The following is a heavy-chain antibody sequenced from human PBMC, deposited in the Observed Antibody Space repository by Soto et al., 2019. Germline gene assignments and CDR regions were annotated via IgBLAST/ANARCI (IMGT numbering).Heavy chain of an antibody. Sequence: PGGSLRLSCAASGFTFSSYSMNWVRQAPGKGLEWVSYISSSSSTIYYADSVKGRFTISRDNAKNSLYLQMNSLRAEDTAVYYCARDSITIFGRNWFDPSGQGTLVTVSS. J-gene: IGHJ5*02. D-gene: IGHD3-3*01. CDR2: ISSSSSTI. CDR3: ARDSITIFGRNWFDP. V-gene: IGHV3-48*01. CDR1: GFTFSSYS.